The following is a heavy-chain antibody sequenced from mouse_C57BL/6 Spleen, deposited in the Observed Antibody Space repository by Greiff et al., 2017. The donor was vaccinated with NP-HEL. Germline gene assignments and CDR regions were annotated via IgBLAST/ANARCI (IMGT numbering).Heavy chain of an antibody. J-gene: IGHJ3*01. CDR1: GYTFTSYW. CDR3: ARNYYGTWFAY. V-gene: IGHV1-50*01. CDR2: IDPSDSYT. Sequence: QVQLQQPGAELVKPGASVKLSCKASGYTFTSYWMQWVKQRPGQGLEWIGEIDPSDSYTNYNQKFKGKATLTVDTSSSTAYMQLSSLTSEDSAVYYCARNYYGTWFAYWGQGTLVTVSA. D-gene: IGHD1-1*01.